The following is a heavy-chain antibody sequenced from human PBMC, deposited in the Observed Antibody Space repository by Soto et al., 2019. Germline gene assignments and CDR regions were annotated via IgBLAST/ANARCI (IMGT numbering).Heavy chain of an antibody. V-gene: IGHV4-30-4*01. CDR3: ARSRIVVAGDYYFVY. Sequence: SETLSLTCTVSGGSINNAEDNWTWIRQPPGKGLEWIGYIYYSGSTYYNPSLKSRVTISVDTSKNQFSLKLSSVTAADTAVYYCARSRIVVAGDYYFVYWGQGTLVTVSS. CDR1: GGSINNAEDN. D-gene: IGHD6-19*01. CDR2: IYYSGST. J-gene: IGHJ4*02.